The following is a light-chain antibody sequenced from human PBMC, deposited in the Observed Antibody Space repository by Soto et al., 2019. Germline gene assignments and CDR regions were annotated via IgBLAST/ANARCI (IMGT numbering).Light chain of an antibody. V-gene: IGLV1-40*01. CDR1: SSNLGAGYD. Sequence: QSVLTQPPSVSGAPGQRVTISCTGNSSNLGAGYDVHWYQQLPGAAPKLVIFGNSNRPSGVPERFSGSKSGSTASLSISGLQSEDEADYYCVSYTSTSTLVFGTGTKLTVL. CDR3: VSYTSTSTLV. J-gene: IGLJ1*01. CDR2: GNS.